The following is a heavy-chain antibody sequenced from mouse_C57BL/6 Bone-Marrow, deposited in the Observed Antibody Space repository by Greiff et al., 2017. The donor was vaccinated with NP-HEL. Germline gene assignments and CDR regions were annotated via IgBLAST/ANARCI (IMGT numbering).Heavy chain of an antibody. Sequence: VLLEQSGGGLVKPGGSLKLSCAVSGFTFTDYGMHWVRQAPEKGLEWVAYISSGSSTIYSADTVKGRFTITRDNAKNHMFLQLTRLTTEDTAMYYCARGYSGLYYYAMDYWGRGTTVTVSS. J-gene: IGHJ4*01. D-gene: IGHD2-12*01. V-gene: IGHV5-17*01. CDR3: ARGYSGLYYYAMDY. CDR2: ISSGSSTI. CDR1: GFTFTDYG.